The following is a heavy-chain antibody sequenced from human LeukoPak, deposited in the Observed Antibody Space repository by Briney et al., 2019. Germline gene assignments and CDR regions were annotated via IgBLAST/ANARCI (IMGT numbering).Heavy chain of an antibody. V-gene: IGHV4-39*01. CDR3: ARLPYGKYDAFDI. Sequence: SETLSLTCTVSGGSISSSSYYWGWIRQPPGKGLEWIGSIYYSGSTYYNPSLKSRVTISVDTSKNQFSLKLSSVTAADTAVYYCARLPYGKYDAFDIWGQGTMVTVSS. CDR2: IYYSGST. CDR1: GGSISSSSYY. D-gene: IGHD1-1*01. J-gene: IGHJ3*02.